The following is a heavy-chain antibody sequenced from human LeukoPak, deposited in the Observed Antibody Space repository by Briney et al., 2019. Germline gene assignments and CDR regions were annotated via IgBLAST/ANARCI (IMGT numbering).Heavy chain of an antibody. Sequence: SETLCLTCTVSGGSVTKYYWHWIRQAPGKGLEWIGFIFHTGITNYNPSLKSRVTISVDTSKNQFSLKLTSVTAADTAVYFCARDLFPINWFESWGQGTLVTVSS. CDR3: ARDLFPINWFES. CDR1: GGSVTKYY. CDR2: IFHTGIT. D-gene: IGHD2-2*02. J-gene: IGHJ5*01. V-gene: IGHV4-59*02.